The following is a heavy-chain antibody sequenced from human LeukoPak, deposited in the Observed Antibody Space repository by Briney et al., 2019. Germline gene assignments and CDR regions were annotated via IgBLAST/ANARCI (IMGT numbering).Heavy chain of an antibody. CDR1: GYSFTSYG. CDR3: ARGSVRFLEWTPFDY. J-gene: IGHJ4*02. CDR2: ISAYNGNT. Sequence: ASVKVSCTASGYSFTSYGISWVRQAPGQGLEWMGWISAYNGNTNYAQKLQGRVTMTTDTSTSTAYMELRSLRSDDTAVYFCARGSVRFLEWTPFDYWGQGTLVTVSS. V-gene: IGHV1-18*01. D-gene: IGHD3-3*01.